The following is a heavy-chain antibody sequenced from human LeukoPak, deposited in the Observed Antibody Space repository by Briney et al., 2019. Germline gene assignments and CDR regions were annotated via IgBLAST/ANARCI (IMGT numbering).Heavy chain of an antibody. V-gene: IGHV1-18*01. D-gene: IGHD3-22*01. CDR1: GYTFTSYG. J-gene: IGHJ6*03. CDR2: ISAYNGNT. CDR3: ARTYYYDSSGYYQENYYYMDV. Sequence: GASVKVSCKASGYTFTSYGISWVRQAPGQGLEWMGWISAYNGNTNYAQKLQGRVTMTTDTSTSTAYMELRSLRSDDTAVYYCARTYYYDSSGYYQENYYYMDVWGKGTTVTVSS.